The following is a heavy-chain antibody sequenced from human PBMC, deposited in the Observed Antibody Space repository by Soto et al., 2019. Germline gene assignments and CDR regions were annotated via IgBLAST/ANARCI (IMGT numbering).Heavy chain of an antibody. V-gene: IGHV3-48*01. CDR2: ISSSSSVI. CDR3: ARDLSWGSNWYYYMDV. Sequence: EVQLVESGGGLVQPGGSLRLSCATSGFILSDCAMNWVRQAQGKGLEWVSYISSSSSVIYYADSVKGRFTVSRDNARNSLYLQMNSLRAEDTAVYYCARDLSWGSNWYYYMDVWGKGTTVTVSS. D-gene: IGHD7-27*01. J-gene: IGHJ6*03. CDR1: GFILSDCA.